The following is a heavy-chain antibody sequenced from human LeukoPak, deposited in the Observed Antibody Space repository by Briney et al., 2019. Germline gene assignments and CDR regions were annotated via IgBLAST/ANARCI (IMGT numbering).Heavy chain of an antibody. D-gene: IGHD5-18*01. J-gene: IGHJ4*02. Sequence: PGGSLRLSXAASGFTFSAFAMHWVRQPPGKGLEWVAFIQYDGSKKYYADSVKGRFSVSRDNSKNTVFLQMNSLRTEDAAVYYCSKRHAYSSPHFDYWGQGTLVTVSS. CDR1: GFTFSAFA. CDR2: IQYDGSKK. CDR3: SKRHAYSSPHFDY. V-gene: IGHV3-30*02.